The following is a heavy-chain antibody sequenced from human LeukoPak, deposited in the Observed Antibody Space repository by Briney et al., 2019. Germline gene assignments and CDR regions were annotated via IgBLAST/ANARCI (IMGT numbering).Heavy chain of an antibody. J-gene: IGHJ3*02. V-gene: IGHV4-59*01. Sequence: SETLSLTCTVSGGSISSYYWSWIRQPPGKGLEWIGYINYSGSTNYNPSLKSRVTISVDTSKNQFSPKLSSVTAADTAVYYCARDNPGENWNDGGYAFDIWGQGTMVTVSS. CDR2: INYSGST. CDR3: ARDNPGENWNDGGYAFDI. CDR1: GGSISSYY. D-gene: IGHD1-1*01.